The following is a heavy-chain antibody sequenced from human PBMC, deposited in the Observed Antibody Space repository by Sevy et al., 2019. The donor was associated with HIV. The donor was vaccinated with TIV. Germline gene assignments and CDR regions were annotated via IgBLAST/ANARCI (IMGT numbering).Heavy chain of an antibody. J-gene: IGHJ4*02. V-gene: IGHV1-58*01. CDR3: AADPLGTRGSYFDY. CDR2: IVVGSDNR. Sequence: ASVKVSCKTSGFTFSSSAVQWVRQARGQRLEWIGWIVVGSDNRNYAQKFQERVTITRDMSTSTVYMELSSLRSVDTAVYYCAADPLGTRGSYFDYWGQGTLVTVSS. CDR1: GFTFSSSA. D-gene: IGHD1-7*01.